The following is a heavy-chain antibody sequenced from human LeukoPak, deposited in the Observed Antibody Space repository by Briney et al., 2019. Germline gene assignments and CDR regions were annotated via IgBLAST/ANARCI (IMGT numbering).Heavy chain of an antibody. V-gene: IGHV3-30*04. CDR1: GFTFSTYA. CDR2: ISYDGSNK. CDR3: AKADPTIQWFSLVDY. J-gene: IGHJ4*02. D-gene: IGHD3-22*01. Sequence: GGSLRLSCAASGFTFSTYAMHWVRQAPGKGLEWVAVISYDGSNKYYADSVKGRFTISRDNSKNTLYLQMNSLRAEDTAVYYCAKADPTIQWFSLVDYWGQGTLVTVSS.